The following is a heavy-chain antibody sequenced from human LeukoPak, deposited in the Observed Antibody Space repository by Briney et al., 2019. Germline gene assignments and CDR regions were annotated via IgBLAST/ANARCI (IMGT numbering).Heavy chain of an antibody. D-gene: IGHD6-13*01. Sequence: ASVKVSCKASGYTFTSYDINWVRQATGQGLEWMGWMNPNSGNTGYAQKFQGRVTITRNTSISTAYMELSSLRSEDTAVYYCARFPNSYSSSWYGADYWGQGTLVTVSS. V-gene: IGHV1-8*03. J-gene: IGHJ4*02. CDR3: ARFPNSYSSSWYGADY. CDR1: GYTFTSYD. CDR2: MNPNSGNT.